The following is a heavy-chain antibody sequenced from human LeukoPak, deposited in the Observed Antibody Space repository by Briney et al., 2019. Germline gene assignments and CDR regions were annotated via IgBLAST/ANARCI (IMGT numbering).Heavy chain of an antibody. CDR3: AKDRSSFPPWGSDDDYATAFDY. CDR2: ITTSSIYI. V-gene: IGHV3-21*04. CDR1: GFTFSSYS. J-gene: IGHJ4*02. D-gene: IGHD4-17*01. Sequence: PGGSLRLSCAASGFTFSSYSMNWVRQAPGKGLEWVSSITTSSIYIYYADSVKGRFTISRDNAKNSLYLQMNSLRAEDTAVYYCAKDRSSFPPWGSDDDYATAFDYWGQGTLVTVSS.